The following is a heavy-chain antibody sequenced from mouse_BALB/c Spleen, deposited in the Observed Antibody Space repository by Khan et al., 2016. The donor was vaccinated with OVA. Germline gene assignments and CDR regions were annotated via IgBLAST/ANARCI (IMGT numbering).Heavy chain of an antibody. J-gene: IGHJ3*01. V-gene: IGHV2-2*01. Sequence: QVQLQQSGPGLVRPSQTLSITCTVSGFSLTTYGVHWVRQSPGKGLEWLGVIRSAGKTDYNAAYISRLSITKDNSKSQVFFKMNSLPADDTAMYYCGRNSYMYDFSYWGHGTLVTVSA. D-gene: IGHD2-14*01. CDR1: GFSLTTYG. CDR3: GRNSYMYDFSY. CDR2: IRSAGKT.